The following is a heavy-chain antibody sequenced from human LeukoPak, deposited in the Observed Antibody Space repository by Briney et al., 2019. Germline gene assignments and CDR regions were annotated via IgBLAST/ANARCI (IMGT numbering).Heavy chain of an antibody. Sequence: ASVKVSCKASGYTFTSYGISWVRQAPGQGLEWMGGIIPIFGTANYAQKFQGRVTITADESTSTAYMELSSLRSEDTAVYYCARDLYDIVVVVAATHTFDYWGQGTLVTVSS. V-gene: IGHV1-69*13. D-gene: IGHD2-15*01. CDR1: GYTFTSYG. CDR3: ARDLYDIVVVVAATHTFDY. CDR2: IIPIFGTA. J-gene: IGHJ4*02.